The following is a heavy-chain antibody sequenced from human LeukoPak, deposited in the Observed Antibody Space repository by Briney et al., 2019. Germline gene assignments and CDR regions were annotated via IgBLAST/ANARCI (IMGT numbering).Heavy chain of an antibody. CDR2: IYHSGST. V-gene: IGHV4-38-2*02. Sequence: SETLSLTCTVSGYSISSGYYWGWIRQPPGKGLEWIGSIYHSGSTYYNPSLKSRVTISVDTSKNQFSLKLSSVTAADTAVYYCARVWWLLENWFDPWGQGTLVTVSS. CDR1: GYSISSGYY. D-gene: IGHD2-21*01. J-gene: IGHJ5*02. CDR3: ARVWWLLENWFDP.